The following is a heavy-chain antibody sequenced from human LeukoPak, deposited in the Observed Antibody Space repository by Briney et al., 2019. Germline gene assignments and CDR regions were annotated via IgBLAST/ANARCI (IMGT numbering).Heavy chain of an antibody. Sequence: GGSLRLSCAAFSGFAMSWVRQGPGRGLEWVSAINGRGDDTYYPDSVKGRFTISRDNSNNTLYLQMNSLRAEDTAVYYCAKGHRSSSSFFDSWGQGILVTVSS. CDR2: INGRGDDT. D-gene: IGHD6-19*01. CDR1: SGFA. CDR3: AKGHRSSSSFFDS. J-gene: IGHJ4*02. V-gene: IGHV3-23*01.